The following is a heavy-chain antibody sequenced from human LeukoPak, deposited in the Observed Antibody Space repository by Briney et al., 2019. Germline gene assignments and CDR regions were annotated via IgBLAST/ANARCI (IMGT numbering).Heavy chain of an antibody. CDR1: GYTFTSYY. Sequence: GASVKVSCKASGYTFTSYYMHWVRQAPGQGLEWMGMINPSGGSTSYAQKFQGSVTMTRDTSTSTVYMELSSLRSEDTAVYYCARVSYRSGGDYWGQGTLVTVSS. CDR2: INPSGGST. J-gene: IGHJ4*02. V-gene: IGHV1-46*01. D-gene: IGHD6-19*01. CDR3: ARVSYRSGGDY.